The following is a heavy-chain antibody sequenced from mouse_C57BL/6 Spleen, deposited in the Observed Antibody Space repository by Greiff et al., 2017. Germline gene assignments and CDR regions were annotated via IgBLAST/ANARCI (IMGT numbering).Heavy chain of an antibody. V-gene: IGHV5-17*01. J-gene: IGHJ2*01. CDR2: ISRGSSTI. Sequence: EVLLVQSGAGLVKPGGSLKLSCAASGFTFSDYGMHWVRQAPEKGLEWVAYISRGSSTIYYADTVKGRYTISRDNAKNTLFLQMTSLRSEDTAMYYCARDYSNFGYWGQGTTLTVAS. CDR1: GFTFSDYG. D-gene: IGHD1-1*01. CDR3: ARDYSNFGY.